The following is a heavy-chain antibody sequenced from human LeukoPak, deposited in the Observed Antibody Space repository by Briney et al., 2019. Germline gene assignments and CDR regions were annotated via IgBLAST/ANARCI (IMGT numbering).Heavy chain of an antibody. D-gene: IGHD6-19*01. CDR2: ISGYNGDT. J-gene: IGHJ5*02. V-gene: IGHV1-18*01. Sequence: ASVKVSCKASGFLFTKYGISWGRQAPGQGLEWVAWISGYNGDTNYAQKLQGRVTMTTDTSTTTAYMELRSLRSDDTAFYYCARDPSNTSGWKTWFDTWGQGTLVTVSS. CDR3: ARDPSNTSGWKTWFDT. CDR1: GFLFTKYG.